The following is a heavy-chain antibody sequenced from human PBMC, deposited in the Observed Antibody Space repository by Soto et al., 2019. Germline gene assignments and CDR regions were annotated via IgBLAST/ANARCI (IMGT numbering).Heavy chain of an antibody. V-gene: IGHV4-39*01. D-gene: IGHD2-15*01. CDR3: ARHGPRGSCNY. Sequence: SETLSLTCTVSGGSISSSSYYWGWIRQPPGKGLEWIGSIYYSGSTYYNPSLKSRVTISVDTSKNQFSLKLSSVTAADTAVYYCARHGPRGSCNYWGQGTLVTVSS. J-gene: IGHJ4*02. CDR1: GGSISSSSYY. CDR2: IYYSGST.